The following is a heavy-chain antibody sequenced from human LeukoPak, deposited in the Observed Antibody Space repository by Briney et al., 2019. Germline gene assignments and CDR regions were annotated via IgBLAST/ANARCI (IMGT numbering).Heavy chain of an antibody. D-gene: IGHD1-26*01. Sequence: GASVKVSCKASGYTFTRYAITWVRQAPGQGPEWMGRISVHNGNTNYAQKFQGRVTMTRNTSISTAYMELSSLRSEDTAVYYCARGLGVGATNYFDYWGQGTLVTVSS. CDR3: ARGLGVGATNYFDY. CDR2: ISVHNGNT. J-gene: IGHJ4*02. V-gene: IGHV1-8*01. CDR1: GYTFTRYA.